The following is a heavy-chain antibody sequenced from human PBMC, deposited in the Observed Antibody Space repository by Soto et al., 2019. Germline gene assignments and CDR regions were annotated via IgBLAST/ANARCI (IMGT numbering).Heavy chain of an antibody. CDR2: ISSSSSTT. CDR1: GVTFSSYS. J-gene: IGHJ6*03. V-gene: IGHV3-48*01. Sequence: GGSLRLSCAASGVTFSSYSMNWVRQAPGKGLEWVSYISSSSSTTYYADSVKGRFTISRDNAKNSLYLQMNSLRAEDTAVYYCARDRGKASRNYYYYYMDVWGKGTTVTVSS. CDR3: ARDRGKASRNYYYYYMDV. D-gene: IGHD3-10*01.